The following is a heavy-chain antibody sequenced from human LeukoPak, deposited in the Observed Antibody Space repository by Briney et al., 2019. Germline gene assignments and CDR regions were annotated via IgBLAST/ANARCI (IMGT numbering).Heavy chain of an antibody. CDR1: GYDFTFYW. CDR2: IYPGDSDN. V-gene: IGHV5-51*01. Sequence: GESLKISCKGAGYDFTFYWGAWGRQMPGKVLGSVGIIYPGDSDNRYTPSFQGQATISAEKPISPPYLQWRRMKASDTAIYCCARHQGDCSGGSCYSRLHDAFSIWGQGTLVTVSS. D-gene: IGHD2-15*01. CDR3: ARHQGDCSGGSCYSRLHDAFSI. J-gene: IGHJ3*02.